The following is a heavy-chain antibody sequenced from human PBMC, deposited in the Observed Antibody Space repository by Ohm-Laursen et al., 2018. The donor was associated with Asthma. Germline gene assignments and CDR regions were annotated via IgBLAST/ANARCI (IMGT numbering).Heavy chain of an antibody. J-gene: IGHJ4*02. D-gene: IGHD4-23*01. CDR2: ISYDGSNK. Sequence: SLRLSCAASGFTFSSYGMHWVRQAPGKGLEWVAVISYDGSNKYYADSVKGRFTISRDNSKNTLYLQMNSLRAEDTAVYYCAKNYGGIDYWGQGTLVTVSS. CDR3: AKNYGGIDY. V-gene: IGHV3-30*18. CDR1: GFTFSSYG.